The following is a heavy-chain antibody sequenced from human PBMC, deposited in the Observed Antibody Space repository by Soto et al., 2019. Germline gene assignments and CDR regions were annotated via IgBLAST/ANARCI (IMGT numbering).Heavy chain of an antibody. V-gene: IGHV3-23*01. CDR1: GFTFNSYA. D-gene: IGHD3-9*01. Sequence: PGGSLRLSCAASGFTFNSYAVSWVRQAPGKGLEWVSGISDSGGSTNYADSVKGRFTISRDNSKNTLYLQMNSLRAEDTAVYYCARDQHWLFNGKRYWGQGTLVTVSS. CDR2: ISDSGGST. CDR3: ARDQHWLFNGKRY. J-gene: IGHJ4*02.